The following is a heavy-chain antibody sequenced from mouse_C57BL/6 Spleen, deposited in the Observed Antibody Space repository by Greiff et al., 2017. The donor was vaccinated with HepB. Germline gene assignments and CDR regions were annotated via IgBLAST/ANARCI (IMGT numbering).Heavy chain of an antibody. CDR3: ARQDYPYAMDY. CDR1: GYTFTSYW. V-gene: IGHV1-69*01. CDR2: IDPSDSYT. D-gene: IGHD2-4*01. J-gene: IGHJ4*01. Sequence: QVQLQQPGAELVMPGASVKLSCKASGYTFTSYWMHWVKQRPGPGLEWIGEIDPSDSYTNYHQKFKGKSTLTVDKSSSTAYMQLSSLTSEDSAVYYCARQDYPYAMDYWGQGTSVTVSS.